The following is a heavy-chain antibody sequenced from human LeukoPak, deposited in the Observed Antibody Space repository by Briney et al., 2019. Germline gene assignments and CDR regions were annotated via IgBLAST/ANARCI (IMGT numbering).Heavy chain of an antibody. CDR3: AAQYSSGWYGAFDI. CDR2: ISGSGGST. J-gene: IGHJ3*02. D-gene: IGHD6-19*01. Sequence: GGSLRLSCAASGFTFSSYGMSWVRQAPGKGLEWVSAISGSGGSTYYADSVKGRFTISRDNSKNTLYLQMNSLRAEDTAVYYCAAQYSSGWYGAFDIWGHGTMVTVSS. CDR1: GFTFSSYG. V-gene: IGHV3-23*01.